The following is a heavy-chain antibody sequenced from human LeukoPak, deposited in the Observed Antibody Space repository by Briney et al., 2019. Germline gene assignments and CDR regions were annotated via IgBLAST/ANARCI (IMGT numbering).Heavy chain of an antibody. CDR2: ISWNSGSI. Sequence: GGSLRLSCAASGFTFDDYAMHWVRQAPGKGLEWVSGISWNSGSIGYADSVKGRFTIPRDNAKNSLYLQMNSLRAEDMALYYCAKGGYYDSSGRFDYWGQGTLVTVSS. CDR3: AKGGYYDSSGRFDY. V-gene: IGHV3-9*03. D-gene: IGHD3-22*01. CDR1: GFTFDDYA. J-gene: IGHJ4*02.